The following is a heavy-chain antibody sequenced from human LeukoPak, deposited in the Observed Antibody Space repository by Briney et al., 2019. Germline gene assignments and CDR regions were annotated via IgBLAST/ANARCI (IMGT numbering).Heavy chain of an antibody. CDR2: IWYDGSNK. D-gene: IGHD1-14*01. CDR1: GFTFSSYG. Sequence: GGSLRLSCEASGFTFSSYGMHWVRKAPGKGLEGVAVIWYDGSNKYYADSVKGRFTISRDNAKNSLYLQMNSLRDEDTAVYSCARGDQEASEPALDYWGQGTLVTVSS. J-gene: IGHJ4*02. CDR3: ARGDQEASEPALDY. V-gene: IGHV3-33*01.